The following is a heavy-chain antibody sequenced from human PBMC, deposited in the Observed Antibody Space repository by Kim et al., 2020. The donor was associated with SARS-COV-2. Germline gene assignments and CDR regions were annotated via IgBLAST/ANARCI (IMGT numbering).Heavy chain of an antibody. Sequence: SVKVSCKASGDTFSSYCISWVRQAPGQGLEWMGGIIPVFATANYAKKFQGRVTITADESTSTAYMELSSLRSEDTAVYYCARDSSSGSYYNYWGQGTLVPVSS. CDR1: GDTFSSYC. V-gene: IGHV1-69*13. J-gene: IGHJ4*02. D-gene: IGHD1-26*01. CDR3: ARDSSSGSYYNY. CDR2: IIPVFATA.